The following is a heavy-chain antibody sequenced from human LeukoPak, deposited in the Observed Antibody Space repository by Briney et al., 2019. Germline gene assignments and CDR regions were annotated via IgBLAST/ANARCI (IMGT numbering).Heavy chain of an antibody. D-gene: IGHD1-1*01. CDR3: ARDVHKNAEYFQH. Sequence: GGSLRLSCAASGFTFSSYSMNWVRQAPGKGLEWVSSISSSSSYIYYADSVKGRFTISRDNAKNSLYLQMNSLRAEDTAVYYCARDVHKNAEYFQHWGQGTLVTVPS. CDR2: ISSSSSYI. CDR1: GFTFSSYS. V-gene: IGHV3-21*01. J-gene: IGHJ1*01.